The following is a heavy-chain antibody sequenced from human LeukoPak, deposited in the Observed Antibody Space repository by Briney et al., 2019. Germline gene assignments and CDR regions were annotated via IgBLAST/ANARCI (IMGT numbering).Heavy chain of an antibody. Sequence: GGSLRLSCAASGFTFSSYAMHWVRQAPGKGLEWVAVISYDGSNKYYADSVKGRFTISRDNSKNTLYLQMNSLRAEDTAVYYCGRELVGATYYYYYGMDVWGQGTTVTVSS. D-gene: IGHD1-26*01. CDR3: GRELVGATYYYYYGMDV. CDR2: ISYDGSNK. V-gene: IGHV3-30-3*01. CDR1: GFTFSSYA. J-gene: IGHJ6*02.